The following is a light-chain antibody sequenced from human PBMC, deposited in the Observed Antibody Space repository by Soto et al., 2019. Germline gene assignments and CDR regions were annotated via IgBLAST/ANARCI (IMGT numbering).Light chain of an antibody. CDR3: CSYTSSSTHV. J-gene: IGLJ1*01. V-gene: IGLV2-14*03. Sequence: QSALTQPASVSGSPGQSITISRTGTSSDVGGYNFVSWYQQHPGKVPKLMIFDVNRRPSGVSDRFSGYKSGNTASLTISGLQAEDEGDYYCCSYTSSSTHVFGSGTKLTVL. CDR2: DVN. CDR1: SSDVGGYNF.